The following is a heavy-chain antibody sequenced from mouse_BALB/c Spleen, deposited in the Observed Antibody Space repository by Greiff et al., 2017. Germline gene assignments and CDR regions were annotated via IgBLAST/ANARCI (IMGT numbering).Heavy chain of an antibody. J-gene: IGHJ4*01. Sequence: EVMLVESGGGLVQPGGSRKLSCAASGFTFSSFGMHWVRQAPEKGLEWVAYISSGSSTIYYADTVKGRFTISRDNPKNTLFLQMTSLRSEDTAMYYCASGELRRGYAMDYWGQGTSVTVSS. D-gene: IGHD2-4*01. CDR1: GFTFSSFG. CDR3: ASGELRRGYAMDY. V-gene: IGHV5-17*02. CDR2: ISSGSSTI.